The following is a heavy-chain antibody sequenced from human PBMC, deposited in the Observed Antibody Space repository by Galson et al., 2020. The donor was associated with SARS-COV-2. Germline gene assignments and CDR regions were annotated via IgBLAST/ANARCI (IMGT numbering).Heavy chain of an antibody. V-gene: IGHV3-30-3*01. CDR2: ISYDGSKK. D-gene: IGHD6-19*01. CDR3: ARNVGSGWYYLDY. Sequence: TGGSLRLSCAASGFTFSSYAMHWVRQAPGKGLEWVAVISYDGSKKYYADSVKGRFTISRDNSKNTLYLQMNSLRAEDTAVYYCARNVGSGWYYLDYWGQGTLVTVSS. CDR1: GFTFSSYA. J-gene: IGHJ4*02.